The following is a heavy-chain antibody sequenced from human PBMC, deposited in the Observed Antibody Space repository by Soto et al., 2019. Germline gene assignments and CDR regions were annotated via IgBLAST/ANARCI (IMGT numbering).Heavy chain of an antibody. J-gene: IGHJ4*02. D-gene: IGHD3-10*01. V-gene: IGHV4-30-4*01. CDR1: GGSISSGDYY. Sequence: PSETLSLTCTVSGGSISSGDYYWSWIRQPPGKGLEWIGYIYYSGNTHYNPSLKSRVTISVDTSKNQFSLKLTSVTAAATAAYFCAREMGYGSGRFDYWGQGTLVTVSS. CDR2: IYYSGNT. CDR3: AREMGYGSGRFDY.